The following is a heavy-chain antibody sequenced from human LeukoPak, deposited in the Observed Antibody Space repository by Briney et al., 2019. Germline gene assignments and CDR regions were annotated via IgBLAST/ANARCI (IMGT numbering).Heavy chain of an antibody. D-gene: IGHD3-22*01. CDR3: ARYYDSSGYSIQPAYYFDY. CDR1: GGSFSGYY. CDR2: INHSGST. J-gene: IGHJ4*02. V-gene: IGHV4-34*01. Sequence: SETLSLTCAVYGGSFSGYYWSWIRQPPGKGLEWIGEINHSGSTNYNPSLKSRVTISVDTSKNQFSLKLSSVTAADTAVYYCARYYDSSGYSIQPAYYFDYWGQGTLVTVSS.